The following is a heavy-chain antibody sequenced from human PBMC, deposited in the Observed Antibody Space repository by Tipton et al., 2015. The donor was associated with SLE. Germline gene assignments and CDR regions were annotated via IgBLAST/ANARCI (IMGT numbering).Heavy chain of an antibody. CDR3: ARDRRYYDSSGSPAS. Sequence: QLVQSGPEVKKPGASVKVSCKTSGYTFSNYDFNWVRQATGQGLEWVGWMNPNSGNAGYVQKFQGRVTMTRNTSISTAYMHLSSRRSDDTAMYYGARDRRYYDSSGSPASWGQGPLVTFSS. D-gene: IGHD3-22*01. V-gene: IGHV1-8*01. CDR2: MNPNSGNA. CDR1: GYTFSNYD. J-gene: IGHJ5*02.